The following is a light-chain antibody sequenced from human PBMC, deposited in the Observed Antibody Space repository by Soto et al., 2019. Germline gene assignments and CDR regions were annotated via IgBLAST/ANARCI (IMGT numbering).Light chain of an antibody. Sequence: EIVLTQSPGTLSLSPGERATLSCRASQSVSNNDLAWYQQKPGEAKRLLIYGASNRATVLSGIFSGSGSGTVTTPIISRLAPEYSAEYYRQAYGSSGTFGQGTKVDIK. CDR2: GAS. V-gene: IGKV3-20*01. CDR1: QSVSNND. J-gene: IGKJ1*01. CDR3: QAYGSSGT.